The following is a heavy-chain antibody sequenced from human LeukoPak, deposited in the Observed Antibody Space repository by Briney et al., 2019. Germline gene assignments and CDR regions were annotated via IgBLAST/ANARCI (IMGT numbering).Heavy chain of an antibody. CDR2: IYHSGST. Sequence: SETLSLTCTVSGYSISSGYYWGWIRQPPGKGLECIGSIYHSGSTYYNPSLKSRVTISVDTSKNQFSLKLSSVTAADTAVYYCARSHDYYDSSGYYYYWGQGTQVTVSS. CDR1: GYSISSGYY. V-gene: IGHV4-38-2*02. CDR3: ARSHDYYDSSGYYYY. J-gene: IGHJ4*02. D-gene: IGHD3-22*01.